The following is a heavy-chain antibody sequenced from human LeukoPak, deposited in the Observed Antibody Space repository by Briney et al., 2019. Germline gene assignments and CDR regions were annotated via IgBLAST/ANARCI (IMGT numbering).Heavy chain of an antibody. CDR3: AKDLIKASITMVRGVNFDY. Sequence: GGSLRLSCAASGFTFSSYGMHWVRQAPGKGLEWVAFIRYDGSNKYYADSVKGRFTISRDNSKNTLYLQMNSLRAEDTAMYYCAKDLIKASITMVRGVNFDYWGQGTLVTVSS. CDR2: IRYDGSNK. V-gene: IGHV3-30*02. J-gene: IGHJ4*02. CDR1: GFTFSSYG. D-gene: IGHD3-10*01.